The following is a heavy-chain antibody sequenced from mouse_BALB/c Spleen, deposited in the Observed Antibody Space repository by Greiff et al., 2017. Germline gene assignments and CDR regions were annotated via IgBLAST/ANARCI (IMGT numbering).Heavy chain of an antibody. V-gene: IGHV5-6-5*01. CDR1: GFTFSSYA. CDR3: ASGVETELAY. CDR2: ISSGGST. Sequence: EVKLVESGGGLVKPGGSLKLSCAASGFTFSSYAMSWVRQTPGQRLEWVASISSGGSTYYPDSVKGRFTISRDNARNILYLQMSSLRSEDTAMYYCASGVETELAYWGQGTLVTVSA. J-gene: IGHJ3*01.